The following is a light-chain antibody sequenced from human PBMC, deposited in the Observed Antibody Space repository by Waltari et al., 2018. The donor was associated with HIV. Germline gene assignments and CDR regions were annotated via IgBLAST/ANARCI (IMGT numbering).Light chain of an antibody. CDR2: EVS. J-gene: IGLJ2*01. Sequence: SALTQPASVSGSPGQSITISCTGTNSAVCDYNYVSWYQQHPGKAPKLMIFEVSDRPSGVSNRFSGSKSGNTASLTIAGLQAEDEADYYCSSYTSTSIPVFGGGTKLTVL. V-gene: IGLV2-14*01. CDR1: NSAVCDYNY. CDR3: SSYTSTSIPV.